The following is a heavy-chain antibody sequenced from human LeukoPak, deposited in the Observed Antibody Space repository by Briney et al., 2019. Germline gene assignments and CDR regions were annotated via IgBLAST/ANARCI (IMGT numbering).Heavy chain of an antibody. D-gene: IGHD3-9*01. CDR2: INPYSGGT. CDR3: ARGHDNTGYNYFDY. Sequence: SVKVSCKASGYTFSDYYIHWVRQAPGHGLERMGWINPYSGGTNYAQKFQGRVTMTRDTSIATTYMDLSSLMSDDTAVYYCARGHDNTGYNYFDYWGQGTLVTVSS. J-gene: IGHJ4*02. V-gene: IGHV1-2*02. CDR1: GYTFSDYY.